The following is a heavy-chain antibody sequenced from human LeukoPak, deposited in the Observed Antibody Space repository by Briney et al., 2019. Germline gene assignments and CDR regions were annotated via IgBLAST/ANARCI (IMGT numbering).Heavy chain of an antibody. CDR2: IYSGGST. CDR3: ARATWYDAFDI. J-gene: IGHJ3*02. CDR1: GFTFSSHA. D-gene: IGHD2-15*01. V-gene: IGHV3-66*01. Sequence: GGSLRLSCAASGFTFSSHAINWVRQAPGKGLEWVSVIYSGGSTYYADSVKGRFTISRDNSKNTLYLQMNSLRAEDTAVYYCARATWYDAFDIWGQGTMVTVSS.